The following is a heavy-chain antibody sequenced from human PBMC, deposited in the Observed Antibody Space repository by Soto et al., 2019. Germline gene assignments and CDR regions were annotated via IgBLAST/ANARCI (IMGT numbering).Heavy chain of an antibody. CDR2: IYPGDSDT. V-gene: IGHV5-51*01. CDR3: ARLSGCSSTSCYTHMDV. D-gene: IGHD2-2*02. Sequence: GESLKISCKGSGYSFTSYWIGWVRQMPGKGLEWMGIIYPGDSDTRYSPSFQGQVTIAADKSISTAYLQWSSLKASDTAMYYCARLSGCSSTSCYTHMDVWGQGTTVTVSS. J-gene: IGHJ6*02. CDR1: GYSFTSYW.